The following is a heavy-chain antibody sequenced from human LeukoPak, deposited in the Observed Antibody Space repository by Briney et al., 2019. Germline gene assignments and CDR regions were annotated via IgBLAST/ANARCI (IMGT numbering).Heavy chain of an antibody. CDR3: ASIAAAATYYYYGMDV. J-gene: IGHJ6*02. Sequence: PSQTLSLTCTISGGSISSGDYYWSWIRQPPGKGLEWIGYIYYSGSAYYNPSLKSRVTISVDTSKNQFSLKLGSVTAADTAVYYCASIAAAATYYYYGMDVWGQGTTVTVSS. CDR1: GGSISSGDYY. V-gene: IGHV4-30-4*01. D-gene: IGHD6-13*01. CDR2: IYYSGSA.